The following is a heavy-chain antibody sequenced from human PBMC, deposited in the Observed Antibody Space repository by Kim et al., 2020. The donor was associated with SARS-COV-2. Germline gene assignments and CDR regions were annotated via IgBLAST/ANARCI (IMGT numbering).Heavy chain of an antibody. CDR3: AKDPGIVGATNDY. V-gene: IGHV3-30-3*02. D-gene: IGHD1-26*01. Sequence: YSDSVKGRFTISRDNSKNTLYRQMNSLRAEETAVYYCAKDPGIVGATNDYLGQGTLVTVSS. J-gene: IGHJ4*02.